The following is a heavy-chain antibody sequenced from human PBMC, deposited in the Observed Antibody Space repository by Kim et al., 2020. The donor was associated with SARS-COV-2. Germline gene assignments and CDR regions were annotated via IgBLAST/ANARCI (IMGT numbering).Heavy chain of an antibody. Sequence: ASVKVSCKASGYTFSGYYLHWVRQAPGQGLEWMGWINPNSGVTNYAQKFQGKVTMTRDTSISTAYMELSRLRPDDTAVYYCARDLSWITMFGVVKVPLFYGMDVWGQGTTVTVSS. J-gene: IGHJ6*02. V-gene: IGHV1-2*02. D-gene: IGHD3-3*01. CDR3: ARDLSWITMFGVVKVPLFYGMDV. CDR1: GYTFSGYY. CDR2: INPNSGVT.